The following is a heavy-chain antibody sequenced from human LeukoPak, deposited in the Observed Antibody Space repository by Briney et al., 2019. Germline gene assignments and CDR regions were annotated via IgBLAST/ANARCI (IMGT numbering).Heavy chain of an antibody. Sequence: PGRSLRLSCAASGFTFSSYAMHWVRQAPGKGLEWVAVISYDGSNKYYADSVKGRFTISRDNSKNTLYLQMNSLRAEDTAVYYCARDGYSRMDYSYYYYMDVWGKGTTVTVSS. V-gene: IGHV3-30*01. CDR1: GFTFSSYA. CDR2: ISYDGSNK. D-gene: IGHD2-15*01. CDR3: ARDGYSRMDYSYYYYMDV. J-gene: IGHJ6*03.